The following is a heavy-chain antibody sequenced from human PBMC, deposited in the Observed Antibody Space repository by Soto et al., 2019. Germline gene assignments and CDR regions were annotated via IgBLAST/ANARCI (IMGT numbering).Heavy chain of an antibody. Sequence: QVQLQESGPGLMKPSQTLSLTCTVSGDSVSSGHQFWTWIRQPPGKGLEWIGFIHYTATTYYNPSLKSRVSITVDRSRNRFSLNLQSLTAADTATYYCARARDGYCGHGFCYTPYDFDSWGQGTLVSVSS. D-gene: IGHD2-2*03. CDR3: ARARDGYCGHGFCYTPYDFDS. CDR1: GDSVSSGHQF. V-gene: IGHV4-30-4*01. J-gene: IGHJ5*01. CDR2: IHYTATT.